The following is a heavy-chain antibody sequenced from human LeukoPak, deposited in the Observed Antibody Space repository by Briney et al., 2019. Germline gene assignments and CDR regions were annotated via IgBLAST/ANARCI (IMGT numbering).Heavy chain of an antibody. CDR1: GFTFSSYG. J-gene: IGHJ4*02. V-gene: IGHV3-33*08. Sequence: PGGSLRLSCAASGFTFSSYGMHWVRQAPGKGREWVAVIWYGGSNKYYADSVKGRFTISRDNSKNTLYLQMNSLRAEDTAVYYCASRSFGSSVFLADYWGQGTLVTVSS. CDR2: IWYGGSNK. CDR3: ASRSFGSSVFLADY. D-gene: IGHD3-3*01.